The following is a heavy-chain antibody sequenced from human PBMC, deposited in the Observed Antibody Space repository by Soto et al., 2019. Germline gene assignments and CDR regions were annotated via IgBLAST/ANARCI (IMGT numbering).Heavy chain of an antibody. CDR1: GGSINSGRSS. J-gene: IGHJ5*02. CDR3: VRESTTSGPNWFDT. D-gene: IGHD1-1*01. CDR2: IYHSGST. V-gene: IGHV4-30-2*06. Sequence: SETLSLTCSVSGGSINSGRSSWNWIRQSPGKGLEWIAYIYHSGSTYYNPSLKSRITISVDRSENQFSLKLTSVTAADAAVYYCVRESTTSGPNWFDTWGPGILVTVSS.